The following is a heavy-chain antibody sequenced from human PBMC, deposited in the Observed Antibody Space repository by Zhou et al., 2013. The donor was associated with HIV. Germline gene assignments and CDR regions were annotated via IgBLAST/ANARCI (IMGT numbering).Heavy chain of an antibody. J-gene: IGHJ4*02. Sequence: QVRLVQSGAEVKKPGASVKVACKASGYSFSGYYIHWVRQAPGQGLEWLGIISPNGRETSHAQKFQGRVTMTTDASTTTIYMELSRLTYEDTAIYYCARHESNGGLDHWGREPGSPSPQ. CDR2: ISPNGRET. CDR3: ARHESNGGLDH. CDR1: GYSFSGYY. V-gene: IGHV1-46*01. D-gene: IGHD3-16*01.